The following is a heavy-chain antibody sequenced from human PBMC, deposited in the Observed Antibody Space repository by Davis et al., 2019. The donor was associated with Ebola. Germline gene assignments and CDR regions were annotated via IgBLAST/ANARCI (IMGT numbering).Heavy chain of an antibody. CDR3: ARDSGDQLLSD. Sequence: GESLKISCAVSTFTFSSYSMNWVRQAPGKGLGWVSSISGSSFYIYYADSVKGRFTTSRDNGKNSLYLQMNSLRVDDTAVYYCARDSGDQLLSDWGQGTLVTVSS. D-gene: IGHD2-2*01. CDR1: TFTFSSYS. CDR2: ISGSSFYI. J-gene: IGHJ4*02. V-gene: IGHV3-21*01.